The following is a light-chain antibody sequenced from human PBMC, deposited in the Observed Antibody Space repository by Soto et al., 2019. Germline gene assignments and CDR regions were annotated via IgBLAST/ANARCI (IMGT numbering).Light chain of an antibody. V-gene: IGKV3D-15*01. CDR3: QQYDTWPLT. J-gene: IGKJ4*01. CDR1: QYVSTN. Sequence: EIVMTQSPGTLSVSPGERSTLSCRASQYVSTNLAWYQQQPGQPPRLLIYDISNRATGIPARFSGSGSETEFALTITSLQSEDFAVYYCQQYDTWPLTFGGGTKVDIK. CDR2: DIS.